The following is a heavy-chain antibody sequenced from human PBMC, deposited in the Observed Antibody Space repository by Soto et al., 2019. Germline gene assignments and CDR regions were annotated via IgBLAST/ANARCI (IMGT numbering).Heavy chain of an antibody. Sequence: QITLKESGPTLVKPTQTLTLTCTFSGFSLTISGEGVGWIRQPPGKALEWLALIYWSDEKHYSPSLKNRLTINKDTSKNQVVLTMTNMDPVHTATYYCARLVYRAGGRIFDSWGQGSLVTVSS. V-gene: IGHV2-5*01. CDR3: ARLVYRAGGRIFDS. J-gene: IGHJ4*02. CDR1: GFSLTISGEG. D-gene: IGHD3-16*01. CDR2: IYWSDEK.